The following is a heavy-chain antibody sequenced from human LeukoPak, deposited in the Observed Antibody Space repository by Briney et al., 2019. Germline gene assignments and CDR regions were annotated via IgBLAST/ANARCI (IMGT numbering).Heavy chain of an antibody. CDR2: ISGDGGST. D-gene: IGHD3-10*01. Sequence: GGSPRLSCAASGFTFDDYAMHWVRQAPGKGLEWVSLISGDGGSTYYADSVKGRFTISRDNSKNSLYLQMNSLRTEDTALYYCAKDMGSPLWFGELPDDYWGQGTLVTVSS. V-gene: IGHV3-43*02. CDR3: AKDMGSPLWFGELPDDY. CDR1: GFTFDDYA. J-gene: IGHJ4*02.